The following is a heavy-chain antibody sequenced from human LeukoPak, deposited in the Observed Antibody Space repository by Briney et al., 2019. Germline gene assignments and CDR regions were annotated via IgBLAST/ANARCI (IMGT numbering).Heavy chain of an antibody. J-gene: IGHJ4*02. CDR3: AGNGDY. CDR2: IHNSGST. CDR1: GGSISTYY. V-gene: IGHV4-59*01. D-gene: IGHD2-8*01. Sequence: PSETLSPTCTVSGGSISTYYWNWIRQPPGKGLEWVGYIHNSGSTSYNPSLKSRVTISVDTSKNQFSLKLTSVTAADTAVYYCAGNGDYWGQGTLVTVSS.